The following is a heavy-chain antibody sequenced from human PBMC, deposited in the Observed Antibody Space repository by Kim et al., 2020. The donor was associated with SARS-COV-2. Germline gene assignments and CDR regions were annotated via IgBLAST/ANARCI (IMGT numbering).Heavy chain of an antibody. D-gene: IGHD6-13*01. CDR3: AKMSGGYSSSPKLDAFDI. Sequence: GGSLRLSCAASGFTFSSYAMSWVRQAPGKGLEWVSVIYSGGSSTYYADSVKGRFTISRDNSKNTLYLQMNSLRAEDTAVYYCAKMSGGYSSSPKLDAFDIWGQGTMVTV. CDR2: IYSGGSST. V-gene: IGHV3-23*03. CDR1: GFTFSSYA. J-gene: IGHJ3*02.